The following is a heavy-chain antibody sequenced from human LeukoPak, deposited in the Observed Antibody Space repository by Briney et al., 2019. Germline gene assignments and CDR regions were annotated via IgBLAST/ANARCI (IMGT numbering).Heavy chain of an antibody. CDR3: TTNDYDFWSGLGGY. D-gene: IGHD3-3*01. J-gene: IGHJ4*02. CDR1: GFIFSSYW. CDR2: IRSKAYGGTT. V-gene: IGHV3-49*04. Sequence: GGSLRLSCAASGFIFSSYWMSWVRQAPGKGLEWVGFIRSKAYGGTTEYAASVKGRFTISRDDSKSIAYLQMNSLKTEDTAVYYCTTNDYDFWSGLGGYWGQGTLVTVSS.